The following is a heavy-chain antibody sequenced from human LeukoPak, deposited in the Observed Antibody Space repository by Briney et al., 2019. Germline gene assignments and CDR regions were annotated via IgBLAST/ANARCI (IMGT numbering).Heavy chain of an antibody. V-gene: IGHV4-34*01. J-gene: IGHJ4*02. D-gene: IGHD4-17*01. CDR1: GGSFSGYF. Sequence: SETLSLTCAVYGGSFSGYFWSWIRHPPDKGLEWIGEINHSGSTNYNPSLKSRVTISVDTSKNQFSRRLSSVTAADTAVYYCARQSVTTTIDYWGQGTLVTVSS. CDR2: INHSGST. CDR3: ARQSVTTTIDY.